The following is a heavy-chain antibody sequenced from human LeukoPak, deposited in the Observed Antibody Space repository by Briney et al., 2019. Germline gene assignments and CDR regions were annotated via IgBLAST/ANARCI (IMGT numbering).Heavy chain of an antibody. Sequence: SETLSLTCAVYGGSFSGYYWSWIRQPPGKGLEWIGEINHSGSTYYNPSLKSRVTISVDTSKNQFSLKLSSVTAADTAVYYCADYDFWSGYYMDWGQGTLVTVSS. CDR1: GGSFSGYY. CDR2: INHSGST. J-gene: IGHJ4*02. V-gene: IGHV4-34*01. CDR3: ADYDFWSGYYMD. D-gene: IGHD3-3*01.